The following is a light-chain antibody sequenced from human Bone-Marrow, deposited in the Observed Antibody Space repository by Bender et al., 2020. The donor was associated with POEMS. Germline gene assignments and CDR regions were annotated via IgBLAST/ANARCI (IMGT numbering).Light chain of an antibody. CDR3: QSWDSSTAMV. CDR1: NLGDKD. Sequence: SFDLTQPPSVSVSPGQTAIIPCSGDNLGDKDVAWYQQRPGQSPVLVIYQDNKRPSGIPERFSGSNSGNTATLTISGAQALDEADYYCQSWDSSTAMVFGGGTKLTVL. V-gene: IGLV3-1*01. J-gene: IGLJ2*01. CDR2: QDN.